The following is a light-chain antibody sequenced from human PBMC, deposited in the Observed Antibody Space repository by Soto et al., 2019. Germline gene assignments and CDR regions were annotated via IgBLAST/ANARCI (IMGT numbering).Light chain of an antibody. CDR1: QSVSSN. Sequence: EIVMTQSPATLSVSPGERATLSCRASQSVSSNLAWYQQKPGQAPRLLIYGASTRATGIPARFSGSGSGTDFTLTISRLEPKDFAVYYCQQYGSSPLTFGGGTKVDIK. J-gene: IGKJ4*01. CDR3: QQYGSSPLT. V-gene: IGKV3-15*01. CDR2: GAS.